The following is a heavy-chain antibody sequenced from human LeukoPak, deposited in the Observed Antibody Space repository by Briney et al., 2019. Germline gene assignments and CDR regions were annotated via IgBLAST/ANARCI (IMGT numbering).Heavy chain of an antibody. V-gene: IGHV3-21*01. CDR2: INDVGSHI. CDR1: GFISSTSA. J-gene: IGHJ4*02. Sequence: PGGSLRLSCSASGFISSTSAMNWVRQAPGKGLEWVSSINDVGSHIYYRNSVKGRFTISRDNAKNSLYLQMNSLRAEDTAVYYCARGVRGYSYGYADYWGQGTLVTVSS. D-gene: IGHD5-18*01. CDR3: ARGVRGYSYGYADY.